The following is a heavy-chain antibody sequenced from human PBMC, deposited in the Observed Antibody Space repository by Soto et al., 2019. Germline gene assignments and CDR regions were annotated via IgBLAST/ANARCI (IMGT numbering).Heavy chain of an antibody. CDR1: GFTFSSYG. CDR3: ARDPLPVGSVVDY. Sequence: PGGSLRLSCAASGFTFSSYGMHWVRQAPGKGLEWVAVIWYDGSNKYYADSVKGRFTISRDNSKNTLYLQMNSLRAEDTAVYYCARDPLPVGSVVDYWGQGTLFTVS. V-gene: IGHV3-33*01. CDR2: IWYDGSNK. D-gene: IGHD2-15*01. J-gene: IGHJ4*02.